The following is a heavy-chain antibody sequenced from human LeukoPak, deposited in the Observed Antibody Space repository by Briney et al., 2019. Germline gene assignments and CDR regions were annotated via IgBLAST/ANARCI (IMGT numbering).Heavy chain of an antibody. V-gene: IGHV3-23*01. CDR3: AKHVHKVTLIDNWQFDL. CDR1: GFTFSSYW. CDR2: ISGNGGGK. D-gene: IGHD2/OR15-2a*01. Sequence: HPGGSLRLSCAASGFTFSSYWMHWVRQAPGKGLEWVSTISGNGGGKYYTDSVKGRFSISRANSKNTLYVQMNGLRAEDTAVYYCAKHVHKVTLIDNWQFDLWGRGTLVTVSS. J-gene: IGHJ2*01.